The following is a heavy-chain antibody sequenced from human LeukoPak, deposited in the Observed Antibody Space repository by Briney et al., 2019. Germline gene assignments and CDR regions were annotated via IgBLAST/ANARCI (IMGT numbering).Heavy chain of an antibody. CDR1: GHIFASYW. V-gene: IGHV5-51*01. D-gene: IGHD2-15*01. CDR3: ARSSYCSGGSCYSDY. CDR2: IYPGDSGT. Sequence: GESLKISCKGSGHIFASYWIARVRQMPGKGLEWMGIIYPGDSGTRYSPSFQGQVTISADKSISTAYLQWSSLKATDTAMYYCARSSYCSGGSCYSDYWGQGTLVTVSS. J-gene: IGHJ4*02.